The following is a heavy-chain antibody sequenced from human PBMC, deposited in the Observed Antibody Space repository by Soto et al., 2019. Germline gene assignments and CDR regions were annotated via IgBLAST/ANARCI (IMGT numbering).Heavy chain of an antibody. D-gene: IGHD2-21*01. CDR2: IRSKANSYAT. Sequence: AGGSLRLSCAASGFTFSGSAMHWVRQASGKGLEWVGRIRSKANSYATAYAASVKGRFTISRDDSKNTAYLQMNSLKTEYTAVYYCTRHPPYSLDAFDIWGQGTMVTVSS. CDR1: GFTFSGSA. CDR3: TRHPPYSLDAFDI. J-gene: IGHJ3*02. V-gene: IGHV3-73*01.